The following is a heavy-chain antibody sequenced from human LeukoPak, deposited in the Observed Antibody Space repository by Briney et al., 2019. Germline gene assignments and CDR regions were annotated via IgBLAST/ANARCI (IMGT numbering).Heavy chain of an antibody. D-gene: IGHD1-7*01. CDR2: IIPIFGTA. CDR1: GYTFTSNY. V-gene: IGHV1-69*13. CDR3: ARGPAGTSYYYYYGMDV. Sequence: SVTVSCKASGYTFTSNYIHWVRQAPGQGLEWMGGIIPIFGTANYAQKFQGRVTITADESTSTAYMELSSLRSEDTAVYYCARGPAGTSYYYYYGMDVWGQGTTVTVSS. J-gene: IGHJ6*02.